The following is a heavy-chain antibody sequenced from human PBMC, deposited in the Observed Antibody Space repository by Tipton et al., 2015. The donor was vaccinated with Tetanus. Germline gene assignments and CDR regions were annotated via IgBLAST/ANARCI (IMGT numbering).Heavy chain of an antibody. CDR2: LWFDGGDE. CDR3: ARELDCSGGGCYSYGLDV. Sequence: RSLRLSCAASGFTFRSYGMHWVRQAPGKGLEWVAVLWFDGGDEYYADSVKGRCTISRDNSKNTVYLQMNSLRAEDTAVYYCARELDCSGGGCYSYGLDVWGQGTTVTVSS. J-gene: IGHJ6*02. D-gene: IGHD2-15*01. CDR1: GFTFRSYG. V-gene: IGHV3-33*01.